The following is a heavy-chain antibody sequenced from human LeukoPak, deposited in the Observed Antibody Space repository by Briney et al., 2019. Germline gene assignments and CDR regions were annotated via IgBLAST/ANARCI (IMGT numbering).Heavy chain of an antibody. CDR1: GFTFSSYA. V-gene: IGHV3-23*01. J-gene: IGHJ4*02. Sequence: GGSLRLSCAASGFTFSSYAMSWVRQAPGKGLEWVAGISGSGGSTNYADSVKGRFTISRDNPTNTLFLQMNSLRAEDTAVYFCAKRGVVIRVILVGLHREAYYFDSWGQGALVTVSS. CDR3: AKRGVVIRVILVGLHREAYYFDS. CDR2: ISGSGGST. D-gene: IGHD2-21*01.